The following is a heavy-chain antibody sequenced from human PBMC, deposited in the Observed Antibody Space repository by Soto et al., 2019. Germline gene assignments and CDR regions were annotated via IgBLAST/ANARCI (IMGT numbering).Heavy chain of an antibody. CDR2: IKSGRDGGTA. CDR3: ATHNYYAYAY. CDR1: GFSFSDTW. J-gene: IGHJ4*02. Sequence: GGSLRLSCAASGFSFSDTWMNWVRQAPGKGLEWVATIKSGRDGGTADYAASVKDRFSISRDDSGNTMSLQMNSLRTEDTAVYYCATHNYYAYAYWGQGTLVTVSS. D-gene: IGHD3-22*01. V-gene: IGHV3-15*07.